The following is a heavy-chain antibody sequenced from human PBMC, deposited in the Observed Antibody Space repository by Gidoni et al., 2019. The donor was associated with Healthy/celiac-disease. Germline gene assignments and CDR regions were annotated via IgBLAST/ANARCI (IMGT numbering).Heavy chain of an antibody. CDR2: IYYSGRT. CDR1: ARSISSSSYY. J-gene: IGHJ3*02. CDR3: ATSSAYDAFDI. D-gene: IGHD3-22*01. Sequence: QLQLQESGPGLVKPSETLYLTCTVSARSISSSSYYWGWIRQPPGKGLEWIGSIYYSGRTYYNPALKSRVTISVDTSKNQFYLKLSSVTAADTAVYYCATSSAYDAFDIWGQGTMVTVSS. V-gene: IGHV4-39*01.